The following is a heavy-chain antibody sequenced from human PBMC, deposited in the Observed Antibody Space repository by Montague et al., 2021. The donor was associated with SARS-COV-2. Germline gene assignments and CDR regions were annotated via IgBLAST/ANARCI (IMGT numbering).Heavy chain of an antibody. Sequence: SLRLSCAASGFTFSSYEMNWVRQAPGKGLEWVSYISGSGSTIYYADSVKGRFTISRDNAKNSLYLQMNSLRAEDTAVYYCARDCAYYDILTGYSPKGGFDYWGQGTLVTVSS. J-gene: IGHJ4*02. D-gene: IGHD3-9*01. CDR1: GFTFSSYE. V-gene: IGHV3-48*03. CDR3: ARDCAYYDILTGYSPKGGFDY. CDR2: ISGSGSTI.